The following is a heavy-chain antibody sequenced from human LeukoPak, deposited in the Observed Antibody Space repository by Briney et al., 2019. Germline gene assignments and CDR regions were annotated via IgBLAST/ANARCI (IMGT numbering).Heavy chain of an antibody. V-gene: IGHV4-59*01. CDR2: IYYSGST. Sequence: SETLSLTCTVSGGSISSYYWSWIRQPPGKGLEWIGYIYYSGSTNYNPSLKSRVTISVDTSKNQFSLKLSSVTAADTAVYYCARDPGWELLLTHFDYWGQGTLVTVSS. CDR1: GGSISSYY. CDR3: ARDPGWELLLTHFDY. J-gene: IGHJ4*02. D-gene: IGHD1-26*01.